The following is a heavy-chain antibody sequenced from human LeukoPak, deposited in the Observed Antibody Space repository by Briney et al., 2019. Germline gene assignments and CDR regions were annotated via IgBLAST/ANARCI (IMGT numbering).Heavy chain of an antibody. J-gene: IGHJ4*02. Sequence: GGSLRLSCAASGFTFSSYPMHWVRQAPGKGLEWVSTITDSGGATYHADSVKGRFTISRDNSKNTLYLQMNSLRAEDTAVYYCAQRAQLPKRHFDYWGQGTLVTVSS. V-gene: IGHV3-23*01. CDR2: ITDSGGAT. CDR3: AQRAQLPKRHFDY. D-gene: IGHD2-2*01. CDR1: GFTFSSYP.